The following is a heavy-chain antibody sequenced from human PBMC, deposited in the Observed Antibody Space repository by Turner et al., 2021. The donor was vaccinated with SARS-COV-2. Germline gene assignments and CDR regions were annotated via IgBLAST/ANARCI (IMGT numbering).Heavy chain of an antibody. CDR3: ARDLIYYGMDV. J-gene: IGHJ6*02. CDR1: GFTVSSNY. Sequence: VQLVESGGGVVQPGRSLRLSCAVSGFTVSSNYMSWVRQAPGKGLEWVSVIYSGGSTFYADSVKGRFTISRDNSKNTLYLQMDSLRTEDRAVYYCARDLIYYGMDVWGQGTTVTVSS. CDR2: IYSGGST. V-gene: IGHV3-53*01.